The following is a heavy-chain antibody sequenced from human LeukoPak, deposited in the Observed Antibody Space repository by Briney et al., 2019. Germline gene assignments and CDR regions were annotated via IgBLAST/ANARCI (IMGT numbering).Heavy chain of an antibody. V-gene: IGHV3-23*01. CDR2: ISGSGIST. CDR1: GFTFSSYA. CDR3: ARTLIAAVGASKNWLDP. J-gene: IGHJ5*02. D-gene: IGHD6-13*01. Sequence: PGGSLRLSCAASGFTFSSYAMSWVRQAPGKGLEWVSGISGSGISTYYADSVKGRFTISRDSSKNTLYLQMNSLRVEDTAVYYCARTLIAAVGASKNWLDPWGQGTLVTVSS.